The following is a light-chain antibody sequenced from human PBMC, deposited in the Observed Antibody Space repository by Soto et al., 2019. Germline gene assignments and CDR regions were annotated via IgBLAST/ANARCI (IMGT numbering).Light chain of an antibody. CDR2: DAS. J-gene: IGKJ2*01. Sequence: EIVLTQSPATLSLSPGERATLSCRASQSVSSYLAWYQQKPGQAPRLLIYDASNRATGIPARFSGSGSGTDFTLTISSLETEDFAVYSCQQRSNWPLMYTFGQGTKLGI. V-gene: IGKV3-11*01. CDR1: QSVSSY. CDR3: QQRSNWPLMYT.